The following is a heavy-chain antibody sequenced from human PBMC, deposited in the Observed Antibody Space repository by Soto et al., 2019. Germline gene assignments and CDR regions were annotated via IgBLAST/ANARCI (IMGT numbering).Heavy chain of an antibody. CDR2: IYHSGST. J-gene: IGHJ6*02. Sequence: PSETLSLTCAVSGGSISSSNWWSWVRQPPGKGLEWIGDIYHSGSTNYNPSLKSRVTISVDTSKNQFSLKLSSVAAADTAVYYCARLGFRGGYDLGYYGMDVWGQGTTVTVSS. CDR1: GGSISSSNW. CDR3: ARLGFRGGYDLGYYGMDV. V-gene: IGHV4-4*02. D-gene: IGHD5-12*01.